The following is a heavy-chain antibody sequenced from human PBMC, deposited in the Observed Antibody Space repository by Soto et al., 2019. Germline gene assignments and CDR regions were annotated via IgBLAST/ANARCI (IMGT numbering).Heavy chain of an antibody. CDR1: GFTFSSYS. V-gene: IGHV3-48*01. CDR3: ARDRRVSYDSSGYYYVDAFDI. Sequence: LRLSCAASGFTFSSYSMNWVRQAPGKGLEWVSYISSSSSTIYYADSVKGRLTISRDNAKNSLYLQMNSLRAEDTAVYYCARDRRVSYDSSGYYYVDAFDIWGQGTMVTVSS. D-gene: IGHD3-22*01. J-gene: IGHJ3*02. CDR2: ISSSSSTI.